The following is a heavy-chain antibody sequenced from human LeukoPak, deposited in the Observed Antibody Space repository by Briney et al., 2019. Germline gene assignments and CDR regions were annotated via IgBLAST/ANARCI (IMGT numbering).Heavy chain of an antibody. Sequence: GGSLTLSCAASGFTFSNAWMTWVRQAPGKGLEWVGRIRTITDGGTTDFAAPVKGRFTISRDDSKDTLYLQMNSLKTEDTAVYYCTTEGFHYLPFLHYWGQGTLVTVSS. V-gene: IGHV3-15*01. D-gene: IGHD3-10*01. CDR3: TTEGFHYLPFLHY. J-gene: IGHJ4*02. CDR1: GFTFSNAW. CDR2: IRTITDGGTT.